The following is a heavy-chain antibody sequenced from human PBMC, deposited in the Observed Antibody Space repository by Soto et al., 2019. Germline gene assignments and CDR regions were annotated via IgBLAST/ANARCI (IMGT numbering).Heavy chain of an antibody. D-gene: IGHD3-16*01. J-gene: IGHJ6*02. CDR2: IYHSGST. CDR3: ARRGRTVNDYYYGMDV. CDR1: GGTISSNNW. V-gene: IGHV4-4*02. Sequence: SETLTLTCTGSGGTISSNNWCCWVRQPPKKGLEWIGEIYHSGSTNYNPSLESRVTISVDKSKNQFSLKLSSVTAADTAVYYCARRGRTVNDYYYGMDVWCQGTTVTGSS.